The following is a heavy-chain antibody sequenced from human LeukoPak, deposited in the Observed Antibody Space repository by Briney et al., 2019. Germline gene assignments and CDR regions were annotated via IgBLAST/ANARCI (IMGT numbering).Heavy chain of an antibody. CDR2: ISGSGGRT. CDR1: GFTFSSYA. V-gene: IGHV3-23*01. CDR3: ANLISPDGDY. Sequence: GGSLRLSCAASGFTFSSYAMSWVRQAPGKGLDGVSAISGSGGRTYYADSVKGRFTISRDNAKNTLYLQMNSLRAEDTAVYYCANLISPDGDYWGQGTLVTVSS. D-gene: IGHD2/OR15-2a*01. J-gene: IGHJ4*02.